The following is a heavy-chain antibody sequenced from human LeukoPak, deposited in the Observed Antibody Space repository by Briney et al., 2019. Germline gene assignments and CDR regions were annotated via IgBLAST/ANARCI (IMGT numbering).Heavy chain of an antibody. Sequence: GGSLRLSCAASGFTFSDYYMSWIRQAPGKGLEWVSYISSSGSTIYYADSVKGRFTISRDNAKNSLYLQMNSLRAEDTALYYCAKARLWLDYFDYWAREPWSPSPQ. CDR3: AKARLWLDYFDY. V-gene: IGHV3-11*01. J-gene: IGHJ4*02. CDR1: GFTFSDYY. D-gene: IGHD3-10*01. CDR2: ISSSGSTI.